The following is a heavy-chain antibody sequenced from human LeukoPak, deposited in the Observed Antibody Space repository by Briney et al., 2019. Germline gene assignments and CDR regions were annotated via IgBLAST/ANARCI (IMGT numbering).Heavy chain of an antibody. CDR3: ARVYYYDSSGYFCPAFDI. CDR1: GFTFSSYW. Sequence: PGGSLRLSCAASGFTFSSYWMHWVRQAPGEGLVCLSRINSDGSSTSYADSVKGRFTISRDNAKNTLYLQMNSLRAEDTAVYYCARVYYYDSSGYFCPAFDIWGQGTMVTVSS. V-gene: IGHV3-74*01. CDR2: INSDGSST. D-gene: IGHD3-22*01. J-gene: IGHJ3*02.